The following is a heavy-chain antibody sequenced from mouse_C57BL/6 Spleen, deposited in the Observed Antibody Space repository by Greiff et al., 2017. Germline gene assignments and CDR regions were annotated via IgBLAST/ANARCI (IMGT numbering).Heavy chain of an antibody. J-gene: IGHJ2*01. CDR1: GFTFSSYA. CDR2: ISSGGDYI. V-gene: IGHV5-9-1*02. Sequence: EVKLVESGEGLVKPGGSLKLSCAASGFTFSSYAMSWVRQTPEKRLEWVSYISSGGDYIYYADTVKGRFTISRDNARNTLYLQMSRLKSEDTAMYYCTRSGYYSNFFDYWGQGTTLTVSS. D-gene: IGHD2-5*01. CDR3: TRSGYYSNFFDY.